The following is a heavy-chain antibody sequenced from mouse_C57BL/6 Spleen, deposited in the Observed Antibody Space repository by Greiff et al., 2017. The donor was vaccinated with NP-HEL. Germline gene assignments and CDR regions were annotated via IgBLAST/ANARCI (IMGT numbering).Heavy chain of an antibody. CDR1: GYTFTSYW. CDR3: ARNDDDRDLAY. J-gene: IGHJ3*01. Sequence: QVQLQQPGAELVRPGSSVKLSCKASGYTFTSYWMHWVKQRPIQGLEWIGNIDPSDSETHYNQKFKDKATLTVDKSSSTAYIQLSSLTSEDSAVYYWARNDDDRDLAYWGQGTLVTVSA. V-gene: IGHV1-52*01. D-gene: IGHD2-12*01. CDR2: IDPSDSET.